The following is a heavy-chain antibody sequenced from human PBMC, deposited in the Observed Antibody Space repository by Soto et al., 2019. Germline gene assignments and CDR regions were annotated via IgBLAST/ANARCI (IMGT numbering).Heavy chain of an antibody. CDR3: ARHPPGIAAAGTFDY. D-gene: IGHD6-13*01. Sequence: SETLSLTCTVSGGSISSYYWSWIRQPPGKGLEWIGYIYYSGSTNYNPSLKSRVTISVDTSKNQFSLKLSSVTAADTAVYYCARHPPGIAAAGTFDYWGQGTLVNVSS. J-gene: IGHJ4*02. CDR1: GGSISSYY. CDR2: IYYSGST. V-gene: IGHV4-59*08.